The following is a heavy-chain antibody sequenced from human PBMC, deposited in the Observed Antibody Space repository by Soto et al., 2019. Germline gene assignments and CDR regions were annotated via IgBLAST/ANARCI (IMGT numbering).Heavy chain of an antibody. D-gene: IGHD6-13*01. Sequence: GGSLRLSCAASGFTLDDCAMHLGRQAPGKGLEWVSGISWNSGSIGYADSVKGRFTISRDNAKNSLYLQMNSLRAEDTTLYFCANAVRDPCIALRFPYAIDMQGQALMVTV. CDR1: GFTLDDCA. CDR3: ANAVRDPCIALRFPYAIDM. V-gene: IGHV3-9*01. CDR2: ISWNSGSI. J-gene: IGHJ3*02.